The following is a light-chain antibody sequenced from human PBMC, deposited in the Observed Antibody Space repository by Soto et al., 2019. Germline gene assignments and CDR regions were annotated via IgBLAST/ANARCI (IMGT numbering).Light chain of an antibody. Sequence: EIMMTQSPATLSVSPGERATLSCRASQSVSNNLAWYQQKPGQAPRLLIYYASTRATGIPARFSGSGSGTEFTLTITSLQSEDFALYYCQQYNNWPPITFGQGTRLEIK. CDR3: QQYNNWPPIT. CDR2: YAS. V-gene: IGKV3-15*01. J-gene: IGKJ5*01. CDR1: QSVSNN.